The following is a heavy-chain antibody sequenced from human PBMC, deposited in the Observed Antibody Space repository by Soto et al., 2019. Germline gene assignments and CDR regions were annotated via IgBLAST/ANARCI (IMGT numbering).Heavy chain of an antibody. CDR3: AKDAIFGDGIWLMDS. J-gene: IGHJ5*02. CDR2: LLRSGSSA. D-gene: IGHD4-17*01. Sequence: LRLSCAASGFTFRDYAMTWARQAPGKGLEWVSSLLRSGSSAYYADSVRGRFSISSDTSANSLYLQMDNLRAEDTAIYYCAKDAIFGDGIWLMDSWGQGTVVTVSS. V-gene: IGHV3-23*01. CDR1: GFTFRDYA.